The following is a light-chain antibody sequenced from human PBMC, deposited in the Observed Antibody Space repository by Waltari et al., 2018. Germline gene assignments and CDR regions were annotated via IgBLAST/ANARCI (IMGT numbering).Light chain of an antibody. V-gene: IGKV1-39*01. J-gene: IGKJ4*01. CDR2: AAS. Sequence: DIQMTQSPSSLSAAVGVSVTITCRASQSITNYLNWYQQKPGKAPKLLIYAASILQSGVPSRFSGSRSGTDFTLTISSLQPEDFATYYCQQSYSTPLTFGGGTKVEIK. CDR3: QQSYSTPLT. CDR1: QSITNY.